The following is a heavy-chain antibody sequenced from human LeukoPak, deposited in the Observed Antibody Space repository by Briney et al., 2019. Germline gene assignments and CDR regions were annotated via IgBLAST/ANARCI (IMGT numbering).Heavy chain of an antibody. J-gene: IGHJ3*02. CDR3: ARGYGGNSAAFDI. Sequence: GGSLRLSCLASGFTFRSFGMHWVRQAPGTGLEWVALISYDGSNKNYADSVKGRFTISRDNSKNILYLQMNSLRVEDTAVYSCARGYGGNSAAFDIWGQGTMVTVSS. V-gene: IGHV3-30*03. CDR1: GFTFRSFG. D-gene: IGHD4-23*01. CDR2: ISYDGSNK.